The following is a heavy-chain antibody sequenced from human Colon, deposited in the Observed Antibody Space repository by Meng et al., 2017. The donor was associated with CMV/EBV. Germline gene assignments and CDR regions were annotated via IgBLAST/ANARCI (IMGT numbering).Heavy chain of an antibody. J-gene: IGHJ4*02. CDR2: ISSDGSHQ. V-gene: IGHV3-33*06. D-gene: IGHD3/OR15-3a*01. CDR3: AKAYYPEDVDYWTTYPPDY. Sequence: GGSLRLSCAASGFTFSRFDMHWVRQAPGKGLEWVTLISSDGSHQYYADSAKGRFTISRDNSKNTLSLQMNSLGVEDTAVYFCAKAYYPEDVDYWTTYPPDYWGQGTLVTVSS. CDR1: GFTFSRFD.